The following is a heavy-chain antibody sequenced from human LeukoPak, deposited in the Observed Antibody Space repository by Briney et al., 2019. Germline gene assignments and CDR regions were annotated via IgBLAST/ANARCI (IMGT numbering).Heavy chain of an antibody. V-gene: IGHV3-30-3*01. CDR3: ARDAPGREIVGATPGVY. CDR1: GFTFSSYA. Sequence: GGSLRLSCAASGFTFSSYAMHWVRQAPGKGLEWVAVISYDGSNKYYADSVKGRFTISRDNSKNTLYLQMNSLRAEDTAVYYCARDAPGREIVGATPGVYWGQGTLVTVSS. J-gene: IGHJ4*02. D-gene: IGHD1-26*01. CDR2: ISYDGSNK.